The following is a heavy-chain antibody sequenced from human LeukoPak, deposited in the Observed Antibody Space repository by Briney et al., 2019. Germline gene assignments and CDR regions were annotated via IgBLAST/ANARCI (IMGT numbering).Heavy chain of an antibody. CDR2: IIPILGIA. V-gene: IGHV1-69*04. D-gene: IGHD3-16*01. J-gene: IGHJ6*02. CDR3: ASQQSPGGGYYGMDV. CDR1: GGTFSSYA. Sequence: GASVKVSCKASGGTFSSYAISWVRQAPGQGLEWMGRIIPILGIANYAQKFQGRVTITADKSTSTAYMELSSLRSDDTAVYYCASQQSPGGGYYGMDVWGQGTTVTVSS.